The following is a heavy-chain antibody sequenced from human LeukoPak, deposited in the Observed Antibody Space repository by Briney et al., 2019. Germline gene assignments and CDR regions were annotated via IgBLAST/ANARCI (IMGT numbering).Heavy chain of an antibody. V-gene: IGHV3-48*01. CDR1: GFTFSSYA. J-gene: IGHJ6*03. Sequence: GGSLRLSCAASGFTFSSYAMSWVRQAPGKGLEWVSYISSSSSTIYYADSVKGRFTISRDNAKNSLYLQMNSLRAEDTAVYYCARAHHPGYGEYYYYYMDVWGKGTTVTVSS. CDR2: ISSSSSTI. CDR3: ARAHHPGYGEYYYYYMDV. D-gene: IGHD4-17*01.